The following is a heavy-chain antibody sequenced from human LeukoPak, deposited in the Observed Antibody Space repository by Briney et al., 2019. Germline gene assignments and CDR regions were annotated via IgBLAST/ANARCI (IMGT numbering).Heavy chain of an antibody. Sequence: SETLSLTCSVSGGSISSSSYYWGWIRQPPGKGLEWIGSIYYSGSTHYNPSLKSRVTISVDTSKNQFSLKLSSVTAADTDVYYCARQRYSSSPYFDYWGQGTLVTVSS. CDR1: GGSISSSSYY. D-gene: IGHD6-19*01. V-gene: IGHV4-39*01. CDR3: ARQRYSSSPYFDY. J-gene: IGHJ4*02. CDR2: IYYSGST.